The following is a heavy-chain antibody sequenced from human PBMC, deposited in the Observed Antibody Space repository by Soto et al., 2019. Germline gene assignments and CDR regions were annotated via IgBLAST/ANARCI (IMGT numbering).Heavy chain of an antibody. V-gene: IGHV4-31*03. CDR1: GGSVRCTDYY. J-gene: IGHJ3*02. Sequence: SETLSLTCTVSGGSVRCTDYYWSWIRQHPGKGLEWIGYIYDSGSTYYNPSLKSRVTISVDTSKNRFSLHLTSVTAADTAMHFCARVGSCSGRSCYWGGRAFDIWGQGTMVTVSS. D-gene: IGHD2-15*01. CDR3: ARVGSCSGRSCYWGGRAFDI. CDR2: IYDSGST.